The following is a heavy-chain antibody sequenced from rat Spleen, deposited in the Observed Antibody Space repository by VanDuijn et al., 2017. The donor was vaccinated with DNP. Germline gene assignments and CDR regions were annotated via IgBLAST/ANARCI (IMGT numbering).Heavy chain of an antibody. J-gene: IGHJ3*01. Sequence: EVQLVESGGGLVQPGRSLKLSCTVSGFTFSDYNMAWVRQAPKKGLEWVATIIYDGGDTYYGDSVKGRFTITRDNAKSTLYLQMDSLRSEDTATYYCATHTFTPGITTPFAYWGQGTLVTVSS. V-gene: IGHV5-7*01. CDR2: IIYDGGDT. CDR3: ATHTFTPGITTPFAY. CDR1: GFTFSDYN. D-gene: IGHD1-4*01.